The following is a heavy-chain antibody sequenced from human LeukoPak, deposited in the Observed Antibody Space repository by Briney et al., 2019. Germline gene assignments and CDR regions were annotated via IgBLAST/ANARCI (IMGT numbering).Heavy chain of an antibody. D-gene: IGHD5-18*01. J-gene: IGHJ4*02. CDR2: IIPIFGTA. CDR1: GGTFSSNA. CDR3: ASNLDTAMVGNFDY. V-gene: IGHV1-69*05. Sequence: ASVKVSCKASGGTFSSNAISWVRQPPGQGLEWMGGIIPIFGTANYAQKFQGRVTITTDESTSTAYMELSSLRSEDTAVYYCASNLDTAMVGNFDYWGQGTLVTVSS.